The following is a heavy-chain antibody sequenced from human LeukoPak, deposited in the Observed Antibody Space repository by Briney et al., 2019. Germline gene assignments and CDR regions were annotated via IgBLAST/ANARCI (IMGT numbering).Heavy chain of an antibody. V-gene: IGHV3-9*01. Sequence: GRSLRLSCAASGVIFDDYAMHWVRQAPGKGLEWVSSISWNSGSIGYADSVKGRFTISRDNAKNSLYLQMNSLRAEDTALYYCAKDISEEQVDDPFDYWGQGTLVTVSS. J-gene: IGHJ4*02. D-gene: IGHD6-13*01. CDR2: ISWNSGSI. CDR3: AKDISEEQVDDPFDY. CDR1: GVIFDDYA.